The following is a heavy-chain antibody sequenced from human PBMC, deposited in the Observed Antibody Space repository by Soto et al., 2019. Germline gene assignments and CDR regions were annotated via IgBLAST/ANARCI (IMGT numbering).Heavy chain of an antibody. CDR2: ISYDGSNK. D-gene: IGHD2-2*01. V-gene: IGHV3-30-3*01. J-gene: IGHJ4*02. CDR1: GFTFSSYA. CDR3: ATPEGYCISTSCPIPFDY. Sequence: GGSLRLSCAASGFTFSSYAMHWVRQAPGKGLEWVAVISYDGSNKYYADSVKGRFTISRDNSKNTLYLQMNSLRAEDTAVYYCATPEGYCISTSCPIPFDYWGQGTLVTVSS.